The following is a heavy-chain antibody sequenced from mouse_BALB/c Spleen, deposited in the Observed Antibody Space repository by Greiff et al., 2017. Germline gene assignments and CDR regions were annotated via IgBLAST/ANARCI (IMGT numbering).Heavy chain of an antibody. V-gene: IGHV5-15*02. J-gene: IGHJ2*01. D-gene: IGHD2-14*01. Sequence: EVQLVESGGGLVQPGGSRKLSCAASGFTFSDYGMAWVRQAPGKGPEWVAFISNLAYSIYYADTVTGRFTISRENAKNTLYLEMSSLRSEDTAMYYCARRDRYDGYYSDYWGQGTTLTVSS. CDR3: ARRDRYDGYYSDY. CDR1: GFTFSDYG. CDR2: ISNLAYSI.